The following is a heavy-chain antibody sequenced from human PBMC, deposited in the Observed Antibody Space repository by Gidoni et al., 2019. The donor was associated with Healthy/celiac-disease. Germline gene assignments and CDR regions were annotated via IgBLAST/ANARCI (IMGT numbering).Heavy chain of an antibody. Sequence: QVQLVQPGAEVKKPGSSVKVSCKASGGTFSSYAISWVRQAPGQGLEWMGGIIPIFGTENYAQKFQGRVTITADKSTSTAYMELSSLRSEDTAVYYCARDLRQQLYWFDPWGQGTLVTVSS. CDR3: ARDLRQQLYWFDP. CDR1: GGTFSSYA. CDR2: IIPIFGTE. J-gene: IGHJ5*02. V-gene: IGHV1-69*06. D-gene: IGHD6-13*01.